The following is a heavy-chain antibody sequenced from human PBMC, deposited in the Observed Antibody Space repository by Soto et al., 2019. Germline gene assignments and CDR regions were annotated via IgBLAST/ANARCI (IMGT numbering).Heavy chain of an antibody. CDR3: ATHDSGYDLVRYYDYGMDV. CDR1: GGTFSSYA. D-gene: IGHD5-12*01. CDR2: IIPIFGAA. J-gene: IGHJ6*02. V-gene: IGHV1-69*06. Sequence: QVQLVQSGAEVKKPGSSVKVSCKASGGTFSSYAISWVRQAPGQGLEWMGGIIPIFGAANYAQKFQGRVTITADKSTSTAYMELSSLRSEDTAVYYCATHDSGYDLVRYYDYGMDVWGQGTTVTVSS.